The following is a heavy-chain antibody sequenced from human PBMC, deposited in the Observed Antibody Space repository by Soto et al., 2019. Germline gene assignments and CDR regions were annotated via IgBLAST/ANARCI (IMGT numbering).Heavy chain of an antibody. CDR2: ISSSGAST. Sequence: EVQLLESGGDLAQPGGSLRLSCAASGFTFSSYARTWVRQAPGKGLEWVSTISSSGASTYYADSVEGRFTISRDNSKNTLYLQMNSLRAEDTAVYYCAKEWSDARTREKCGLVNYWGQGTLVTVSS. CDR3: AKEWSDARTREKCGLVNY. V-gene: IGHV3-23*01. CDR1: GFTFSSYA. D-gene: IGHD2-8*01. J-gene: IGHJ4*02.